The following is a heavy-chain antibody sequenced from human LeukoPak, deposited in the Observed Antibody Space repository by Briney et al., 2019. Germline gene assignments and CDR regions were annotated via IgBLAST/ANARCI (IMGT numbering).Heavy chain of an antibody. J-gene: IGHJ3*02. V-gene: IGHV6-1*01. CDR2: TYYRSKWYN. CDR3: ARVPYYDFQADAFDI. Sequence: SQTLSLTCAISGDSVSAIGAAWNWIRQSPSRGLEWLGRTYYRSKWYNDYAVSVKSRITINPDTSKNQFSLQLNSVTPEDTAVYYCARVPYYDFQADAFDIWGQGTMVTVSS. D-gene: IGHD3-3*01. CDR1: GDSVSAIGAA.